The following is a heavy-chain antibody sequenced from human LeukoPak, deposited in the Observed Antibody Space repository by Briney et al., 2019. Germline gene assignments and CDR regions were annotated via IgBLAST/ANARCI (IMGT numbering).Heavy chain of an antibody. CDR3: ARRYCSSTSCRWGGYYFGY. CDR1: GGTFSSYA. V-gene: IGHV1-69*13. CDR2: IIPIFGTA. Sequence: ASVKVSCKASGGTFSSYAISWVRQAPGQGLEWMGGIIPIFGTANYAQKFQGRVTITADESTSTAYMELSSLRSEDTAVYYCARRYCSSTSCRWGGYYFGYWGQGTLVTVSS. D-gene: IGHD2-2*01. J-gene: IGHJ4*02.